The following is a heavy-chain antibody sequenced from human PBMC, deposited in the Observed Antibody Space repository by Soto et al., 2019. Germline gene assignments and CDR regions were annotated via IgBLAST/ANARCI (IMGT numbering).Heavy chain of an antibody. D-gene: IGHD2-2*01. CDR1: GYDFNKKW. V-gene: IGHV5-51*01. CDR3: ARLPRYCNKPSCYDVDH. J-gene: IGHJ4*02. CDR2: MYPGDSDT. Sequence: GESLMISCRCPGYDFNKKWFGWVRQLPGRGLEWVGIMYPGDSDTRYNPSLQGHVTLTADVTVSTAFLQWRSLKTSDTGIFFCARLPRYCNKPSCYDVDHWGQGTQVTVSS.